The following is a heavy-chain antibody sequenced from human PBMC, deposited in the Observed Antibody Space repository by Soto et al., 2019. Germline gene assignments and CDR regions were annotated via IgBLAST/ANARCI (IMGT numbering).Heavy chain of an antibody. CDR2: IRSKAYGGTT. D-gene: IGHD3-22*01. CDR3: TTNYYDTSGYDNWFDP. V-gene: IGHV3-49*03. Sequence: GGSLILSWTASGFTFCDYAMSWFRQAPGKGLAWVGFIRSKAYGGTTVYAASVKGRFTISRDDSKSIAYLQMNSLKTEDTAVYYCTTNYYDTSGYDNWFDPWGQGTLVTVSS. J-gene: IGHJ5*02. CDR1: GFTFCDYA.